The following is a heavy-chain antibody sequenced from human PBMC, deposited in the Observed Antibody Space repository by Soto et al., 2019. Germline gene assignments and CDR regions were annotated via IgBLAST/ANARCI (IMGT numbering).Heavy chain of an antibody. CDR3: AREHSPWQWLVPGYFDY. V-gene: IGHV1-46*03. Sequence: ASVKVSSKASGYTFTSYYMHWVRQAPGQGLEWMGIINPSGGGTSYAQKFQGRVTMTRDTSTSTVYMELSSLRSEDTAVYYCAREHSPWQWLVPGYFDYWGQGTLVTVSS. J-gene: IGHJ4*02. D-gene: IGHD6-19*01. CDR1: GYTFTSYY. CDR2: INPSGGGT.